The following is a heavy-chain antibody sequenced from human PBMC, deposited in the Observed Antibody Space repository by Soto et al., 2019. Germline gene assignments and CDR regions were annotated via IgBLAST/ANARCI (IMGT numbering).Heavy chain of an antibody. CDR1: GYTFTSYG. Sequence: QVQLVQSGAEVKKPGASVKVSCKASGYTFTSYGISWVRQAPGQGLEWMGWISAYNGNTNYAQKLQGRVTMTTDTSTSTAYMELRSLRSDXTAVYXCAREIAVAGMGPAFDIWGQGTMVTVSS. J-gene: IGHJ3*02. CDR2: ISAYNGNT. V-gene: IGHV1-18*01. D-gene: IGHD6-19*01. CDR3: AREIAVAGMGPAFDI.